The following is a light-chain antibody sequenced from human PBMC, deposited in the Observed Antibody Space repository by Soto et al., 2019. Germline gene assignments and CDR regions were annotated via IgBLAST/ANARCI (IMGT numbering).Light chain of an antibody. CDR2: AAS. J-gene: IGKJ1*01. Sequence: DIQMTQSPSSLSASVGDTVAITCRASQSINSDLCWYQQKPGKAPKLLIYAASSLQSGVPSRFSGSGSGTDFTLTISSLQPEDFATYYCQQSYSTPRTFGQGTKMEIK. V-gene: IGKV1-39*01. CDR1: QSINSD. CDR3: QQSYSTPRT.